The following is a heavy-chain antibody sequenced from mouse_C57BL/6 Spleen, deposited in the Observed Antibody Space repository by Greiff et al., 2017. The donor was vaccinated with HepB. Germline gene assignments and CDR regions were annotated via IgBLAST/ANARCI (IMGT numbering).Heavy chain of an antibody. D-gene: IGHD2-2*01. CDR1: GYAFSSSW. V-gene: IGHV1-82*01. Sequence: VQRVESGPELVKPGASVKISCKASGYAFSSSWMNWVKQRPGKGLEWIGRIYPGDGDTNYNGKFKGKATLTADKSSSTAYMQLSSLTSEDSAVYFCARSIYYGYLYYFDYWGQGTTLTVSS. J-gene: IGHJ2*01. CDR3: ARSIYYGYLYYFDY. CDR2: IYPGDGDT.